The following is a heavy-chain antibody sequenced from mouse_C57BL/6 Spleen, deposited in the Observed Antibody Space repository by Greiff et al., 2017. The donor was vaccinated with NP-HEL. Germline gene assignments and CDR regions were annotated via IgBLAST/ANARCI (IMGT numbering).Heavy chain of an antibody. Sequence: VQLKESGPGLVKPSQSLSLTCSVTGYSITSGYYWNWIRQFPGNKLEWMGYISYDGSNNYNPSLKNRISITRDTSKNQFFLKLNSVTTEDTATYYCAKEIYYGNYVDAYWGQGTLVTVSA. D-gene: IGHD2-1*01. V-gene: IGHV3-6*01. J-gene: IGHJ3*01. CDR2: ISYDGSN. CDR1: GYSITSGYY. CDR3: AKEIYYGNYVDAY.